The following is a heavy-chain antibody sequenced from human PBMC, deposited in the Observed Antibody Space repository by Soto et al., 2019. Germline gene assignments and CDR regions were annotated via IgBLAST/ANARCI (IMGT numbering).Heavy chain of an antibody. CDR1: GGSISSYY. CDR2: LYYSGIT. Sequence: LSLTCTVPGGSISSYYWSWIRQPPGKGLEWIGYLYYSGITNYNPSLKSRVSTSLDPAKNQFALKLTSVTAADTAVYYCASHRGGYAFKWGQGTLVTVSS. D-gene: IGHD5-12*01. V-gene: IGHV4-59*01. CDR3: ASHRGGYAFK. J-gene: IGHJ4*02.